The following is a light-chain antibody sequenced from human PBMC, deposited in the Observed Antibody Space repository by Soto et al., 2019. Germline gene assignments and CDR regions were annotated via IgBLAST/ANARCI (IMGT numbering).Light chain of an antibody. CDR1: QSVGSHF. CDR3: QQYGSSPPWA. CDR2: DAS. V-gene: IGKV3-20*01. J-gene: IGKJ1*01. Sequence: EIVLTQSPGTLSLSPGERATLSCRASQSVGSHFLAWYQQKPGQAPRLLIYDASSRATGIPDRFSGSGSGTDFTLTISRLEPEDFAVYYCQQYGSSPPWAFGQGTKVEIK.